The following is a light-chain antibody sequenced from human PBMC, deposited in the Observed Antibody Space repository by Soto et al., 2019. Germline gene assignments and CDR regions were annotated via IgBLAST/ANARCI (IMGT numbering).Light chain of an antibody. CDR3: SSYTSTNSGV. J-gene: IGLJ3*02. Sequence: QSALTQSASVSGSPGQSITISCTGTSSDVGVYNYVSWYQQHPGKAPKLIIYDVSNRPSGVSTRFSGSKFGNTASLTISGLQAEDEADYSCSSYTSTNSGVFGGGTKLTVL. V-gene: IGLV2-14*01. CDR1: SSDVGVYNY. CDR2: DVS.